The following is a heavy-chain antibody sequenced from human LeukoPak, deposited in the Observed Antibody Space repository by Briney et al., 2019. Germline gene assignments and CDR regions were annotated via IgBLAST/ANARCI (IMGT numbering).Heavy chain of an antibody. D-gene: IGHD5-12*01. Sequence: ASVKVSCKASGYTFTGYYMHWVRQAPGQGLEWMAWINPNSGGTNYAQKFQGRVTMTRDTSVSTAYMELSRLRSDDTAVYYCARDSGYGNNNWFDPWGQGTLVTVSS. V-gene: IGHV1-2*02. CDR1: GYTFTGYY. CDR3: ARDSGYGNNNWFDP. J-gene: IGHJ5*02. CDR2: INPNSGGT.